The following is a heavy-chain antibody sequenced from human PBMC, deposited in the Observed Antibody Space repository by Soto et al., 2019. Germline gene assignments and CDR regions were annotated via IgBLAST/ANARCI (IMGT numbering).Heavy chain of an antibody. J-gene: IGHJ6*02. Sequence: SETLSLTCTVSGGSISSSSYYWGWIRQPPGKGLEWIGSIYYSGSTYYNPSLKSRVTISVDTSKNQFSLKPSSVTAADTAVYYCARLRRADAGAYYSDVWGQGTTVTV. CDR1: GGSISSSSYY. V-gene: IGHV4-39*01. CDR2: IYYSGST. CDR3: ARLRRADAGAYYSDV. D-gene: IGHD3-10*01.